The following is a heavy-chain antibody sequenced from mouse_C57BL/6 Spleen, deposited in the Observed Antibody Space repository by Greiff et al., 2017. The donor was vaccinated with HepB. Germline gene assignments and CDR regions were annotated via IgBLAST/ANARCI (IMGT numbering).Heavy chain of an antibody. CDR2: INPGSGGT. J-gene: IGHJ3*01. CDR1: GYAFTNYL. D-gene: IGHD2-2*01. V-gene: IGHV1-54*01. Sequence: QVQLQQSGAELVRPGTSVKVSCKASGYAFTNYLIEWVKQRPGQGLEWIGVINPGSGGTNYNEKFKGKATLTADKSSSTAYMQLSSLTSEDSAVYFCARTHYGYDGGFAYWGQGTLVTVSA. CDR3: ARTHYGYDGGFAY.